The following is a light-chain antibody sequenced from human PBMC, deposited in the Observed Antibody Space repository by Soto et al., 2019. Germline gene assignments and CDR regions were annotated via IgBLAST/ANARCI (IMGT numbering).Light chain of an antibody. Sequence: GDRVTITCRASQGISSYLAWYQQKPGKAPKLLIYAASTLQSGVPSRFSGSGSGTEFTLTISSLQPEDFATYYCQHFNGHPFSSAPGPKVDFK. CDR2: AAS. J-gene: IGKJ3*01. CDR1: QGISSY. V-gene: IGKV1-9*01. CDR3: QHFNGHPFS.